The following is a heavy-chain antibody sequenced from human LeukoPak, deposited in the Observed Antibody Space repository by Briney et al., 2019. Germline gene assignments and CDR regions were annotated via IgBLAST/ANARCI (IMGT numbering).Heavy chain of an antibody. D-gene: IGHD2-8*01. V-gene: IGHV4-34*01. Sequence: SETLSLTCAVYGGSFSGYYWSWIRQPPRKGLEWIGEINHSGSTNYNPTLKSRVTISVDTSKNQFSLKLSSVTAADTAVYYCARVILMAPPDYWGQGTLVTVSS. CDR1: GGSFSGYY. CDR2: INHSGST. CDR3: ARVILMAPPDY. J-gene: IGHJ4*02.